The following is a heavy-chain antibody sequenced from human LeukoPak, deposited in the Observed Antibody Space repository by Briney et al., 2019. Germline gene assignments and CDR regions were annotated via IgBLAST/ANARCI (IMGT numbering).Heavy chain of an antibody. CDR1: GGSFSGYY. CDR2: INHSGST. V-gene: IGHV4-34*01. Sequence: SETLSLTCAVYGGSFSGYYWSWLRQPPGKGLEWIGEINHSGSTNYNPSLKSRVTISVDTSKNQSPLKLSSVTAADTAVYYCARVCDYPYYYFDYWGQGTLVTVSS. D-gene: IGHD4-17*01. J-gene: IGHJ4*02. CDR3: ARVCDYPYYYFDY.